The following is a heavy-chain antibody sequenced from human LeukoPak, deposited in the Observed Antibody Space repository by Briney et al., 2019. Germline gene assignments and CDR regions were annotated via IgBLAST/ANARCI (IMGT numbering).Heavy chain of an antibody. J-gene: IGHJ4*02. CDR2: ISWNSGSI. CDR1: GFTFDDYA. CDR3: AKDHSHNYYDSSGYYSVYFDY. D-gene: IGHD3-22*01. V-gene: IGHV3-9*03. Sequence: PGRSLRLSCAASGFTFDDYAMHWVRQAPGKGLEWVSGISWNSGSIGYADSVKGRFTISRDNAKNSLYLQMNSLRAEDMALYYCAKDHSHNYYDSSGYYSVYFDYWGQGTLVTVSS.